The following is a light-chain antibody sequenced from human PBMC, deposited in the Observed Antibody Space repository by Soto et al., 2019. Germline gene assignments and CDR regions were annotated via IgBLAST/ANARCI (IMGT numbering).Light chain of an antibody. CDR1: SSDVGAYNY. Sequence: QSVLTQPASVSGSPGQSITISCTGSSSDVGAYNYVSWYQQHPGKGPKVMIFDVSNRPSGVSNRFSGSKSGITASLTISGLQAEDEDDYYCSSYTSSSVVIFGGGTKLTVL. CDR2: DVS. CDR3: SSYTSSSVVI. V-gene: IGLV2-14*03. J-gene: IGLJ2*01.